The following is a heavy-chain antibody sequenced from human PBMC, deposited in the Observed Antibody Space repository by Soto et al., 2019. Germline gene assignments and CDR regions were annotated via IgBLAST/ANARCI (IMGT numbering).Heavy chain of an antibody. V-gene: IGHV3-74*03. CDR2: INPGGSYV. CDR3: ARGTIAVAVRGLFDY. Sequence: EVQSVESGAGLVQPGGSLRLSCIASELTFSTSWMHWVRQAPGKGPAWISRINPGGSYVTYADSVKGRFAVSRDNAENTLYLQMTSLRVEDTAVYFCARGTIAVAVRGLFDYWGQGTLVTVSS. CDR1: ELTFSTSW. D-gene: IGHD6-19*01. J-gene: IGHJ4*02.